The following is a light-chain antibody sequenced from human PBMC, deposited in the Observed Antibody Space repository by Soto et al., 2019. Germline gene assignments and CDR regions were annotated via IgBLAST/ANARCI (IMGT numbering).Light chain of an antibody. J-gene: IGKJ1*01. CDR1: QDISGH. V-gene: IGKV1-27*01. CDR2: EAS. Sequence: DIQVTQSPSSLSASVGDRVTITCRASQDISGHLAWYQQKPGKVPKLLIYEASTLQSRVPSRFSASGSGTDFTLTISSLQPEDVATYYCPKYNGTPRTFGQGTKVELK. CDR3: PKYNGTPRT.